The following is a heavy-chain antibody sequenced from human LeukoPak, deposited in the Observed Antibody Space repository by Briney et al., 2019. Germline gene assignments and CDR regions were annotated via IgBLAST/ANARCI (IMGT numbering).Heavy chain of an antibody. D-gene: IGHD4-17*01. CDR1: GFTFSSYS. CDR2: ISSSSSYI. Sequence: GGSLRLSXAASGFTFSSYSMNWVRQAPGKGLEWVSSISSSSSYIYYADSVKGRFTISRDNAKNSLYLQMNSLGAEDTAVYYCARDAPNYMTTVTKDDYWGQGTLVTVSS. J-gene: IGHJ4*02. CDR3: ARDAPNYMTTVTKDDY. V-gene: IGHV3-21*01.